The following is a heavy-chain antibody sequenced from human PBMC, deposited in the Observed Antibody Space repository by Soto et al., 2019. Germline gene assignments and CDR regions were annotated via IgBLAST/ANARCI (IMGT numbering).Heavy chain of an antibody. Sequence: GSLRLSCAASGFTFSSYAMSWVRQAPGKGLEWVSAISGSGGSTYYADSVKGRFTISRDNSKNTLYLQMNSLRAEDTAVYYCAKAREPLYYDILTGYFDYWGQGTLVTVSS. CDR2: ISGSGGST. V-gene: IGHV3-23*01. CDR1: GFTFSSYA. J-gene: IGHJ4*02. CDR3: AKAREPLYYDILTGYFDY. D-gene: IGHD3-9*01.